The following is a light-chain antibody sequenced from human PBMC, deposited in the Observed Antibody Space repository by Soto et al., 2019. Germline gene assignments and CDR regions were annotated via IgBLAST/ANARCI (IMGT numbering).Light chain of an antibody. V-gene: IGLV2-8*01. CDR1: SSDVGGCKF. J-gene: IGLJ1*01. CDR2: EVS. Sequence: QSALTQPPSASGSPGQSVTISCTGTSSDVGGCKFVSWYQQYPGKAPKLIIYEVSKRPSGVPDRFSCSKSGNTASLTVSGLXXXXXXXYYCSSCAGSNNPYVFGTGTK. CDR3: SSCAGSNNPYV.